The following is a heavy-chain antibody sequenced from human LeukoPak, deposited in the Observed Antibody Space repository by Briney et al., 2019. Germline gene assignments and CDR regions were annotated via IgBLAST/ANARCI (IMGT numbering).Heavy chain of an antibody. CDR3: ASATPNYDSSGYLDY. Sequence: GSLRLSCAASGLTVSSNYMSWVRQAPGKGLEWVSVIYSGGSTYYADSVKGRFTISRDNSKNTLYLQMNSLRAEDTAVYYCASATPNYDSSGYLDYWGQGTLVTVSS. CDR1: GLTVSSNY. D-gene: IGHD3-22*01. CDR2: IYSGGST. J-gene: IGHJ4*02. V-gene: IGHV3-66*01.